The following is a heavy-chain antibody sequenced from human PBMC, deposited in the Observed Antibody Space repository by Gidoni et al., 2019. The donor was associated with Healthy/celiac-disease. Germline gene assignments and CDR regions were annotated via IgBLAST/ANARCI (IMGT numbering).Heavy chain of an antibody. J-gene: IGHJ4*02. CDR1: GFTVSSNY. V-gene: IGHV3-53*01. D-gene: IGHD1-26*01. CDR3: ARALGATKRD. CDR2: IYSGGST. Sequence: EVQLVESGGGLIQPGGSLRLSCAASGFTVSSNYTSWVRQAPGKVLVWVSVIYSGGSTYSADSVKGRFTISRDNSKNTLYLQMNSLRAEDTAVYDCARALGATKRDWGQGTLVTVSS.